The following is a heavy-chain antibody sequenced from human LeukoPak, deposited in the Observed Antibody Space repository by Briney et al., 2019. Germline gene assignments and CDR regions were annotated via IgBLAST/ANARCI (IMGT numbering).Heavy chain of an antibody. J-gene: IGHJ4*02. Sequence: SETLSLTCTVSGGSISSSSYYWGWIRQPPGKGLEWIGSIYYSGSTYYNPSLKSRVTISVDTSKNQFSLKLSSVTAADTAVYYCARESRITMVRGVIIWGGYYFDYWGQGTLVTVSS. V-gene: IGHV4-39*01. D-gene: IGHD3-10*01. CDR3: ARESRITMVRGVIIWGGYYFDY. CDR1: GGSISSSSYY. CDR2: IYYSGST.